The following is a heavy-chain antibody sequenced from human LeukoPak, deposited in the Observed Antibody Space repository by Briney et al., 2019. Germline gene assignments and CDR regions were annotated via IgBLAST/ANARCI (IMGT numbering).Heavy chain of an antibody. J-gene: IGHJ5*02. D-gene: IGHD3-22*01. Sequence: YYNPSLKSRVTISVDTSKDQFSLKLSSVTAADTAVYYCAREVYYYDSSGYYYRYNWFDPWGQGTLVTVSS. CDR3: AREVYYYDSSGYYYRYNWFDP. V-gene: IGHV4-31*02.